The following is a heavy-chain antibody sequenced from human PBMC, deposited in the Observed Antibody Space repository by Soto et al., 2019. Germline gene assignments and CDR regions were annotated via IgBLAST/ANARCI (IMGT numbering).Heavy chain of an antibody. D-gene: IGHD3-3*01. CDR2: IYDSGST. CDR1: GGSISGSSLS. Sequence: QLQLQESGPGLVKPSETLSLTCTVSGGSISGSSLSWDWIRQPPGKGLEWIGSIYDSGSTSYNAFLKRRYTMPAHTSTRQFSRKLGSVTAADAAVYCCPTTTLWIRSGFDSWGQEPLLSVS. V-gene: IGHV4-39*01. CDR3: PTTTLWIRSGFDS. J-gene: IGHJ4*01.